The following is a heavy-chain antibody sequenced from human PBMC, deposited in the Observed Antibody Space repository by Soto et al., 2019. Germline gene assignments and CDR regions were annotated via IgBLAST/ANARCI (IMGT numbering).Heavy chain of an antibody. V-gene: IGHV3-7*03. Sequence: GGSLRLSCVASGFTFSGYWMSWVRQAPGKGLGWVADIKHDGSVQYYVDSVKGRFTISRDNAKKLLYLQMNGLRAEDTALYYCARATYSNAWYRFDLWGQGTLVTVSS. J-gene: IGHJ4*02. CDR2: IKHDGSVQ. D-gene: IGHD4-4*01. CDR1: GFTFSGYW. CDR3: ARATYSNAWYRFDL.